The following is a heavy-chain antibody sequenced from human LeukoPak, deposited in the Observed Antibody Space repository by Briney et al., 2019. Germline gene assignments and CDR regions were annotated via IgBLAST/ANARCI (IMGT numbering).Heavy chain of an antibody. D-gene: IGHD3-16*01. Sequence: QSGGSLRLSCAASGFKFSSYSMKWVRQAPGKGLEWVAFIRYDGSNKYYADSVRGRLTISRDNAKNTLYLQMNSLRAEDTAVYYCARGGGFDYWGQGTLVTVSS. CDR3: ARGGGFDY. J-gene: IGHJ4*02. CDR2: IRYDGSNK. V-gene: IGHV3-30*02. CDR1: GFKFSSYS.